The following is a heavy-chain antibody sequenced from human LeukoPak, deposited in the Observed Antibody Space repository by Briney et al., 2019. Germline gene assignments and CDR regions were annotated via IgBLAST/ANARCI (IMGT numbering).Heavy chain of an antibody. CDR3: ARDGSPGGTGTFDI. CDR1: GFTFSSYA. J-gene: IGHJ3*02. D-gene: IGHD1-14*01. CDR2: ISSSSSYI. V-gene: IGHV3-21*01. Sequence: AGGSLRLSCAASGFTFSSYAMSWVRQAPGKGLEWVSSISSSSSYIYYADSVKGRFTISRDNAKNSLYLQMNSLRAEDTAVYYCARDGSPGGTGTFDIWGQGTMVTVSS.